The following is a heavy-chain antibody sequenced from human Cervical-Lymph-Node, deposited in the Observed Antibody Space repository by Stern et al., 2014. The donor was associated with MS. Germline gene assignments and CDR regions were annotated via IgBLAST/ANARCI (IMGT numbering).Heavy chain of an antibody. Sequence: MQLVESGGGVVQPGRSLRLSCAASGFTFSSYTMHWVRQAPGKGLEWVAVISYDGSSKFHADFVKGRFTISRDHSKKPHFLLLSSLRTEDTAVYYCARDGRSVWGQGTLVTVSS. CDR2: ISYDGSSK. J-gene: IGHJ4*02. CDR1: GFTFSSYT. V-gene: IGHV3-30-3*01. CDR3: ARDGRSV.